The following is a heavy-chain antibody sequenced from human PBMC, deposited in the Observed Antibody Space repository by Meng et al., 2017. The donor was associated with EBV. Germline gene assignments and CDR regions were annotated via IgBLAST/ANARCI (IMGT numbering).Heavy chain of an antibody. D-gene: IGHD3-10*01. V-gene: IGHV4-39*07. CDR1: GGSISSSSYY. CDR2: IYYSGST. Sequence: QLQLQESGPGLVKPSETLSLPCTGSGGSISSSSYYWGWIRQPPGKGLEWIGSIYYSGSTYYNPSLKSRVTISVDTSKNQFSLKLSSVTAADTAVYYCARSSPVRFGELSNWGQGTLGTVAS. CDR3: ARSSPVRFGELSN. J-gene: IGHJ4*02.